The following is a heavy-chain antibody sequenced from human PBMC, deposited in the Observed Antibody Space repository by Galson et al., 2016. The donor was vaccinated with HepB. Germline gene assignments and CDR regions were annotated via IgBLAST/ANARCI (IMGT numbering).Heavy chain of an antibody. V-gene: IGHV3-48*03. CDR1: GFTFSSYE. D-gene: IGHD2-21*01. CDR3: ARVIGGTLDALDT. J-gene: IGHJ3*02. CDR2: ISSSGSDI. Sequence: SLRLSCAASGFTFSSYEMIWVRQASGRGLEWVSYISSSGSDIYYTESVRGRFTISRDNVDNSLYLQMNSLRAEDSAVYYCARVIGGTLDALDTWGQGTMVTVSS.